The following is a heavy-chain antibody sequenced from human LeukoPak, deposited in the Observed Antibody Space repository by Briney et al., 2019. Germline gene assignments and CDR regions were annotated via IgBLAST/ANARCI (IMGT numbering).Heavy chain of an antibody. J-gene: IGHJ4*02. CDR2: IDPSDSYT. D-gene: IGHD4-17*01. CDR3: ARRPHDYGDYVNLDY. V-gene: IGHV5-10-1*01. Sequence: GESLKISCKGSGYSFTSYWISWVRQMPGKGLEWMGRIDPSDSYTNYSPSFQGHVTISDDKSISTAYLQWSSLKASDTAMYYCARRPHDYGDYVNLDYWGQGTLVTVSS. CDR1: GYSFTSYW.